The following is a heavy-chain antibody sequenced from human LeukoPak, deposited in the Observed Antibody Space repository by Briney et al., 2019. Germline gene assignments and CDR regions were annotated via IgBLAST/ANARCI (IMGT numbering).Heavy chain of an antibody. CDR3: ARGRVRRDAFDI. CDR2: INPYKGNT. J-gene: IGHJ3*02. V-gene: IGHV1-18*01. CDR1: GGTFRNYA. Sequence: GASVKVSCKASGGTFRNYAISWVRQAPGQGLEWMGWINPYKGNTIYAQKVQDRVTMTTDTSTSTAYMELRSLRSDDTAVYYCARGRVRRDAFDIWGQGTMVTVSS. D-gene: IGHD5/OR15-5a*01.